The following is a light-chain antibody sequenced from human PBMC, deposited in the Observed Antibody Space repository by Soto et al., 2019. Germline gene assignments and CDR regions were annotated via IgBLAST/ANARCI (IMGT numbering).Light chain of an antibody. CDR3: QQYTGPPTT. Sequence: VLTQSPAALSVAPGERVTLPCRASQAVSTNFAWFQQKPGQSPRLLIYGASSWATGIPDRFSGSGSGTDFTLTITRLEPEDSAVYFCQQYTGPPTTFGQGTRLEIK. V-gene: IGKV3-20*01. J-gene: IGKJ5*01. CDR2: GAS. CDR1: QAVSTN.